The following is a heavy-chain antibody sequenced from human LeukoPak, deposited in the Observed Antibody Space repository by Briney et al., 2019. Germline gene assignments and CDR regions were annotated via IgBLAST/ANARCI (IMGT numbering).Heavy chain of an antibody. CDR3: ARDPYRPYYYYYYGMDV. D-gene: IGHD3-16*02. CDR2: ISSSSSYI. V-gene: IGHV3-21*01. CDR1: GFTFSSYS. Sequence: GGSLRLSCAASGFTFSSYSMSWVRQAPGKGLEWVSSISSSSSYIYYADSVKGRFTISRDHGKNSLYLQMTSLSAEDTAVYYCARDPYRPYYYYYYGMDVWGQGTTVTVAS. J-gene: IGHJ6*02.